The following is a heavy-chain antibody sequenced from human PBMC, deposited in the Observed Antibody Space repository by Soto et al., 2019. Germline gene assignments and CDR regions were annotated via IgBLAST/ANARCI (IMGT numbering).Heavy chain of an antibody. D-gene: IGHD2-15*01. J-gene: IGHJ4*02. CDR1: GLTFSSYA. Sequence: EVHLLESGGGLVQPGGSLRLSREASGLTFSSYALTWGRQAPGKGLEWVPVISDSGPTTYDADSVKGRFTISRDNSKNTLYLQMNTLRAEDTAVYYCAKDLSVASWPVGFFDYWGQGTLVTVSS. CDR2: ISDSGPTT. CDR3: AKDLSVASWPVGFFDY. V-gene: IGHV3-23*01.